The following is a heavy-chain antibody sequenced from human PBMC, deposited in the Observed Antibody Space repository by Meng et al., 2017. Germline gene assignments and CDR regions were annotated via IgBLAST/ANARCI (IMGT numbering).Heavy chain of an antibody. Sequence: GESLKISCAASGFTFRNYWMHWVRQAPGKGLVWVSRINSDGNLISYADSVKGRFTISRDNAKNTLYLQMHSLRAEDTAVYYCVKGLGAGDWGQGTLVTVSS. V-gene: IGHV3-74*01. CDR3: VKGLGAGD. CDR2: INSDGNLI. J-gene: IGHJ4*02. CDR1: GFTFRNYW. D-gene: IGHD1-14*01.